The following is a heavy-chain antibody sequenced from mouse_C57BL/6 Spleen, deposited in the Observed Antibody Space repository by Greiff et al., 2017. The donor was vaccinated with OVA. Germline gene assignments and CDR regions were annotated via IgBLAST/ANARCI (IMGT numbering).Heavy chain of an antibody. J-gene: IGHJ4*01. CDR1: GYTFTDYN. CDR2: INPNNGGT. D-gene: IGHD3-2*02. CDR3: AREAQAFYAMDY. Sequence: VQLQQSGPELVKPGASVKIPCKASGYTFTDYNMDWVKQSHGKSLEWIGDINPNNGGTNYNQKFKGKATLTVTKSSSTAYMELRSLTSEDTAVYYCAREAQAFYAMDYWGQGTSVTVSS. V-gene: IGHV1-18*01.